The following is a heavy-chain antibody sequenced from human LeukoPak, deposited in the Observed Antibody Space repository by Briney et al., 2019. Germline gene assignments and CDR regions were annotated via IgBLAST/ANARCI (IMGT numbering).Heavy chain of an antibody. J-gene: IGHJ4*02. CDR1: GFTFSSYA. D-gene: IGHD3-10*01. V-gene: IGHV3-23*01. CDR2: ISGSGGST. Sequence: GGSLRLSCAASGFTFSSYAMSWVRQAPGKGLEWVSAISGSGGSTYYADSVRGRFTISRDNSKNTLYLQMNSLRAEDTAVYYCARDHAYYGSGSSDYWGQGTLVTVSS. CDR3: ARDHAYYGSGSSDY.